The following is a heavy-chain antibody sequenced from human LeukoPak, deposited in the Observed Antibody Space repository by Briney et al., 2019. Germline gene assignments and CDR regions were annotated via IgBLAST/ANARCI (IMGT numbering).Heavy chain of an antibody. J-gene: IGHJ4*02. D-gene: IGHD3/OR15-3a*01. CDR3: ASGTGAAQNLDY. CDR2: IYYSGST. CDR1: GGSISSYY. V-gene: IGHV4-59*01. Sequence: SETLSLTCTVSGGSISSYYWSWIRQPPGKGLEWIGYIYYSGSTNYNPSLKSRVTISVDTSKNQFSLKLGSVTAADTAVYYCASGTGAAQNLDYWGQGTLVTVSS.